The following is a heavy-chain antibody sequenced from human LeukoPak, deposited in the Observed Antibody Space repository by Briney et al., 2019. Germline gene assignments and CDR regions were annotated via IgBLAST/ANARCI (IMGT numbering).Heavy chain of an antibody. V-gene: IGHV3-74*01. J-gene: IGHJ4*02. Sequence: PGGSLRLSCAASGFTFSSYWMHWVRQAPGKGLAWVSRINSDGSSTIYADSVKGRFTISRDNAKNTLYLQMNILRAEDTAVYYCARGAARLGSDYWGQGTLVTVSS. D-gene: IGHD6-6*01. CDR3: ARGAARLGSDY. CDR2: INSDGSST. CDR1: GFTFSSYW.